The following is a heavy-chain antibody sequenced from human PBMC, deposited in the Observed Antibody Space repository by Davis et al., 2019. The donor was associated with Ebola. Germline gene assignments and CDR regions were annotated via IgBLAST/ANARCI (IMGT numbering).Heavy chain of an antibody. CDR2: IRSRANSYAT. CDR3: ARHFPYYYYGLDV. D-gene: IGHD2-21*01. J-gene: IGHJ6*02. CDR1: GFTFSGSA. Sequence: PGGSLRLSCAASGFTFSGSAMHWVRQASGKGLEWVGRIRSRANSYATAYSASVQGRFTISRDDSKNTAYLQMNSLKTEDTAIYYCARHFPYYYYGLDVWGQGTTVTVSS. V-gene: IGHV3-73*01.